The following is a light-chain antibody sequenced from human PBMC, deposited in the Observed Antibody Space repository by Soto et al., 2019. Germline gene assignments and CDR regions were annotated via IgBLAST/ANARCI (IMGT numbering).Light chain of an antibody. CDR1: QTISSGF. CDR3: QQYSSSPRT. CDR2: DAS. V-gene: IGKV3-20*01. J-gene: IGKJ5*01. Sequence: EIVLTQSPCMFCFSPLDRSTLSGRASQTISSGFLAWYQQKVGQAPRLLIYDASNRATGVPDRFSGSGSGTDFSLTISRLEPEDFAVYHCQQYSSSPRTFGQGTRLEIK.